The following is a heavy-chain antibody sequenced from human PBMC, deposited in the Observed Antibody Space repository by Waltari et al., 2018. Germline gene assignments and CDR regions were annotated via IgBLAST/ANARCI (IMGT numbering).Heavy chain of an antibody. CDR1: GYTFTSYD. Sequence: QVQRVQSGAEVKKPGASVTVSCKASGYTFTSYDHNWVRRATGQGLEWIGCMNPNSGNTVYAQKFQGRVTMTRNTSISTACMGLSSLRSEDSAVYYCARYSSSSGWSFDYWGQGTLVTVSS. V-gene: IGHV1-8*01. D-gene: IGHD6-6*01. CDR2: MNPNSGNT. CDR3: ARYSSSSGWSFDY. J-gene: IGHJ4*02.